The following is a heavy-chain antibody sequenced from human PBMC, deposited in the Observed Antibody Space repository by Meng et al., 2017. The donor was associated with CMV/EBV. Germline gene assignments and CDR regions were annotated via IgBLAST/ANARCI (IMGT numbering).Heavy chain of an antibody. CDR1: GGSISSSSYY. J-gene: IGHJ6*02. CDR3: ARLATIAVAGTSYYYYYGMDV. D-gene: IGHD6-19*01. V-gene: IGHV4-39*01. Sequence: GSLRLSCTVSGGSISSSSYYWGWIRQPPGKGLEWIGSIYYSGSTYYNPSLKSRVTLSVDTSKNQFSLKLSSVTAADTAVYYCARLATIAVAGTSYYYYYGMDVWGQGTTVTVSS. CDR2: IYYSGST.